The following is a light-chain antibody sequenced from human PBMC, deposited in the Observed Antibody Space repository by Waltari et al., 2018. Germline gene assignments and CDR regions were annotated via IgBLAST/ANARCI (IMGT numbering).Light chain of an antibody. V-gene: IGLV2-8*01. CDR3: SSYAGSTWVV. CDR2: EVN. J-gene: IGLJ2*01. Sequence: QSALTQPPSASGSHGQSVTISCTGTSSDIGGYNYGCWYQQLPGKAPRLMIYEVNKRPSGVPDRFSGSKSGNTASMTVSGLQAEDEADYFCSSYAGSTWVVFGGGTKLTVL. CDR1: SSDIGGYNY.